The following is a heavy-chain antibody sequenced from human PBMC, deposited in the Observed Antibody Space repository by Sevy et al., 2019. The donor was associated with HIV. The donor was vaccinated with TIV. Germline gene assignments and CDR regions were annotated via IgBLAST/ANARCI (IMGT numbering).Heavy chain of an antibody. CDR3: ARDLSHTGRFGAFDI. CDR1: GYTFTNYG. Sequence: ASVKVSCKASGYTFTNYGISWVRQAPGQGLEWMGWISAHNVNTNYAQKLQGRVTMTTDTSTSTASMELRSLRSDDTAVYYCARDLSHTGRFGAFDIWGQGTMVTVSS. D-gene: IGHD3-3*01. J-gene: IGHJ3*02. CDR2: ISAHNVNT. V-gene: IGHV1-18*01.